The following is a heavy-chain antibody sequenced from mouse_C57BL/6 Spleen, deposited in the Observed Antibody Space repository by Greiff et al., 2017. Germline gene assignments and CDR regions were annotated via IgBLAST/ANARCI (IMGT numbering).Heavy chain of an antibody. V-gene: IGHV3-6*01. D-gene: IGHD2-4*01. Sequence: EVQRVESGPGLVKPSQSLSLTCSVTGYSITSGYYWNWIRQFPGNKLEWMGYISYDGSNNYNPSLKNRISSTRNPSKNQFCLKLNSVTTEDTSTYYCAREGDYDWYYFHYWGHGTTLTVSS. CDR3: AREGDYDWYYFHY. J-gene: IGHJ2*01. CDR2: ISYDGSN. CDR1: GYSITSGYY.